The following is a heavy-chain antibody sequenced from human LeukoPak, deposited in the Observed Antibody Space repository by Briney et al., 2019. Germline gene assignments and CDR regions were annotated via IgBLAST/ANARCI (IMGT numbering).Heavy chain of an antibody. CDR2: IYPGDSDT. CDR3: ARLYGSPDY. V-gene: IGHV5-51*01. J-gene: IGHJ4*02. Sequence: GESLKISCKGSGYTLSSYWIAWVRQMPGKGLEWMGIIYPGDSDTRYSPSFQGQVTISADKSINTAYLQWSSLKASDTGMYYCARLYGSPDYWGQGSLVTVSS. D-gene: IGHD3-10*01. CDR1: GYTLSSYW.